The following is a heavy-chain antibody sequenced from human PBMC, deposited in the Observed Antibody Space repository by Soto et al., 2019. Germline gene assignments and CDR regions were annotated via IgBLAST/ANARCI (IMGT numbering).Heavy chain of an antibody. CDR2: IIPILGIA. CDR1: GGTFSSYT. D-gene: IGHD2-21*02. CDR3: ASRNAYCGGDCYGYFQH. J-gene: IGHJ1*01. Sequence: QVQLVQSGAEVKKPGSSVKVSCKASGGTFSSYTISWVRQAPGQGLEWMGRIIPILGIANYAQKFQGRVTSTADKSTSTAYMELSSLRSEDTAVYYCASRNAYCGGDCYGYFQHWGQGTLVTVSS. V-gene: IGHV1-69*02.